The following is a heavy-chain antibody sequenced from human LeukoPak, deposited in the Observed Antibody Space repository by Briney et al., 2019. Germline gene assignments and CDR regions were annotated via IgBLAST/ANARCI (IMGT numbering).Heavy chain of an antibody. V-gene: IGHV3-53*01. CDR2: IYSGGST. D-gene: IGHD3-10*01. CDR3: ASGRIGELSFDY. Sequence: PGGSLRLSCAASGFTVSSNYMSWVRQAPGKGLEWVSVIYSGGSTYYADSVKGQFTISRDNSKNTLYLQTNSLRAEDTAVYYCASGRIGELSFDYWGQGTLVTVSS. J-gene: IGHJ4*02. CDR1: GFTVSSNY.